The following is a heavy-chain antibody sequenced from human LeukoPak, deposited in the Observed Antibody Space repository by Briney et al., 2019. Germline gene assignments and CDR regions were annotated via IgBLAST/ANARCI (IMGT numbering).Heavy chain of an antibody. V-gene: IGHV1-46*01. Sequence: ASVKVSCKVSGYSFTSNYIHWVRQAPGQGLEWMGMIYPRDGSTSYAQRFQDRVTVTRDASTSTVHMELSGLRSEDTAVYYCARDQEGFDYWGQGTLVTVSS. CDR3: ARDQEGFDY. CDR2: IYPRDGST. J-gene: IGHJ4*02. CDR1: GYSFTSNY.